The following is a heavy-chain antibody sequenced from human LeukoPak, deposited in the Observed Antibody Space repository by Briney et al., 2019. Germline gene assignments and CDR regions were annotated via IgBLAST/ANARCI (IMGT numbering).Heavy chain of an antibody. J-gene: IGHJ5*02. CDR1: GFTFSSYS. Sequence: PGGSLRLSCAASGFTFSSYSMNWVRQAPGKGLEWVSYISSSSSTIYYADSVKGRFTISRDNAKNSLYLQMNSLRAEDTAVYYCARDRLGYCSSTSCYIGWFDPWGQGTLVTVSS. CDR3: ARDRLGYCSSTSCYIGWFDP. D-gene: IGHD2-2*02. V-gene: IGHV3-48*04. CDR2: ISSSSSTI.